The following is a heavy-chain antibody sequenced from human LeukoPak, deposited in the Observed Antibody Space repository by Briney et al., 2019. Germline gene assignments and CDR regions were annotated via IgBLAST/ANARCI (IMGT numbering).Heavy chain of an antibody. CDR2: INHSGST. CDR1: GFIHSTYA. V-gene: IGHV4-34*01. CDR3: ASPTNGYGLGYDY. J-gene: IGHJ4*02. D-gene: IGHD5-18*01. Sequence: PGGSLRLSCAASGFIHSTYAMSWLRQAPGKGLEWIGEINHSGSTNYNPSLKRRVTISVDTSKNQFSLKLSSVTAADTAVYYCASPTNGYGLGYDYWGQGTLVTVSS.